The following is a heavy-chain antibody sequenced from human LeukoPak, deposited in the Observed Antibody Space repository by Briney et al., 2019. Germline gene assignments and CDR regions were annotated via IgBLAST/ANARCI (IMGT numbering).Heavy chain of an antibody. D-gene: IGHD6-6*01. Sequence: SETLSLTCAVYGGSFIGYDWTWIRQPPGKGLEWIGEINHSGGTNYNPSLKSRVTISVDASKNQFSLKLSSVTAADTAVYYCASLARGGNWFDPWGQGTLVTVSS. J-gene: IGHJ5*02. CDR3: ASLARGGNWFDP. V-gene: IGHV4-34*01. CDR2: INHSGGT. CDR1: GGSFIGYD.